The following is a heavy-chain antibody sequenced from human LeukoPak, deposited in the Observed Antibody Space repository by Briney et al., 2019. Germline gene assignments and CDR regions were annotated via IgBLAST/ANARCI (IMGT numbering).Heavy chain of an antibody. CDR2: INQTGKANYSLFLT. D-gene: IGHD3-3*01. CDR3: ARVRHDPLEYGYYMDL. J-gene: IGHJ6*03. CDR1: VGSFSGFY. V-gene: IGHV4-34*01. Sequence: SETLSLTCGVAVGSFSGFYWSCIRQTPGKGLEWIGHINQTGKANYSLFLTDYNPSLKSRVTISVDSSTNELSLKVTSVTAADTGVYYCARVRHDPLEYGYYMDLWGEGTTVTVSS.